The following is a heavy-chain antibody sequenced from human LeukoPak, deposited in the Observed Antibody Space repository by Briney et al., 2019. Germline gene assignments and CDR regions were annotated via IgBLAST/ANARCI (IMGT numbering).Heavy chain of an antibody. V-gene: IGHV1-2*02. Sequence: ASVKVSCKASGYTFTGYYMHWVRQAPGQGLEWMGWINPNSGGTNYAQKFQGRVTMTRDTSISTAYMELSRLRSDDTAVYYCARDPDWLRFPFDYWGQGTLVTVSS. CDR2: INPNSGGT. CDR3: ARDPDWLRFPFDY. CDR1: GYTFTGYY. D-gene: IGHD5-12*01. J-gene: IGHJ4*02.